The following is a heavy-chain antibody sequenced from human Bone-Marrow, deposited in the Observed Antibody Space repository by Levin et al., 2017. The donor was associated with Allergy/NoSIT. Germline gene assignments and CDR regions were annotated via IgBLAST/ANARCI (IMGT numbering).Heavy chain of an antibody. V-gene: IGHV3-15*01. J-gene: IGHJ4*02. D-gene: IGHD3-16*02. Sequence: GGSLRLSCAASGFTFSNAWMSWVRQAPGKGLEWVGRIKSKTDGGTTDYAAPVKGRFTISRDDSKNTLYLQMNSLKTEDTAVYYCTTGVFGITFGGVIAQWGEIDYWGQGTLVTVSS. CDR3: TTGVFGITFGGVIAQWGEIDY. CDR1: GFTFSNAW. CDR2: IKSKTDGGTT.